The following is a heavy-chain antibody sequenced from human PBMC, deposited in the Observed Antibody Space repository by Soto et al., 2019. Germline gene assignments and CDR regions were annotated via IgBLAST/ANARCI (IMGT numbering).Heavy chain of an antibody. Sequence: SVKVSCKASGFTFPRSAVHWVRQARGQRLEWIGWIVVGSGNTNYAQKFQERVTITRDMSTSTAYMELSSLRSEDTAMYYCATTYRSPKGFDYWGQGTLVTVSS. CDR3: ATTYRSPKGFDY. V-gene: IGHV1-58*01. J-gene: IGHJ4*02. CDR2: IVVGSGNT. D-gene: IGHD2-2*01. CDR1: GFTFPRSA.